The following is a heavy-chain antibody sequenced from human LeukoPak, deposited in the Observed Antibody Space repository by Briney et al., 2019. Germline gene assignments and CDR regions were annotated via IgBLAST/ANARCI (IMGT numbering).Heavy chain of an antibody. CDR1: GFSVSSNY. CDR3: ARQRDGYNSDPFDI. CDR2: IYTGERT. D-gene: IGHD5-24*01. V-gene: IGHV3-66*02. J-gene: IGHJ3*02. Sequence: GGSLRLSCGASGFSVSSNYMRWVRQAPGKGLEWVSVIYTGERTDYADPVKGRFTVSRDNSKNTMYLQMNSLKTEDTALYYCARQRDGYNSDPFDIWGQGTMVTVFS.